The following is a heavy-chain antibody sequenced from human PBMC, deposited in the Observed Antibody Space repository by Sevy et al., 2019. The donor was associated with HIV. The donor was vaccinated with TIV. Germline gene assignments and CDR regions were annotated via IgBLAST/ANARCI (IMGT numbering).Heavy chain of an antibody. D-gene: IGHD1-26*01. V-gene: IGHV3-30*18. J-gene: IGHJ6*02. CDR1: GFIFSTYG. CDR3: AKMQGGSYNYYGMDV. Sequence: GGSLRLSCAASGFIFSTYGIHWVRQAPGKGLEWVAVISYDGSEKYYADSVRGRFTISRDNSKNTLYLQMNSLRVEDTVIYYCAKMQGGSYNYYGMDVWGQGTTVTVSS. CDR2: ISYDGSEK.